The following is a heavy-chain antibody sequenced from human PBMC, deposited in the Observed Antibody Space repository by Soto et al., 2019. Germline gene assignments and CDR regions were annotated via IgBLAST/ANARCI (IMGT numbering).Heavy chain of an antibody. Sequence: ASVKVSCKASGYTFTGYYMHWVRQAPGQGLEWMGWINPNSGGTNYAQKFQGWVTMTRDTSISTAYMELSRLRSDETAVYYCARDRRFLEWLLTREAYYYYGMDVWGQGTPVTVYS. D-gene: IGHD3-3*01. CDR2: INPNSGGT. CDR1: GYTFTGYY. CDR3: ARDRRFLEWLLTREAYYYYGMDV. J-gene: IGHJ6*02. V-gene: IGHV1-2*04.